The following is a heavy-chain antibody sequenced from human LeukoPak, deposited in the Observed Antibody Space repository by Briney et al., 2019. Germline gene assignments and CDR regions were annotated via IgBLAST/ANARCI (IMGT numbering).Heavy chain of an antibody. J-gene: IGHJ4*02. Sequence: KTSETLSLTCTVSRGSIRSYYWSWIRQPPGKGLEWIGYIYYSGSTNYNPSLKSRVTISVDTSKNQFSLKLSSVTAADTAVYYCAREFSWSGFFDYWGQGTLVTVSP. CDR1: RGSIRSYY. CDR3: AREFSWSGFFDY. D-gene: IGHD3-3*01. CDR2: IYYSGST. V-gene: IGHV4-59*01.